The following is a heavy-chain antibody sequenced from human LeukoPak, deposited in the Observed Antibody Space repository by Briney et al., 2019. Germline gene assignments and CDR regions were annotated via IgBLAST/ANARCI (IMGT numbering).Heavy chain of an antibody. CDR1: GGSISSSSYY. Sequence: PSETLSLTCTVSGGSISSSSYYWGWIRQPPGKGLEWIGSIYYSGSTYYNPSLKSRVTISVDTSKNQFSLKLSSVTAADTAVYYCARHARGSYSAEYFQHWGQGTLVTVSS. CDR2: IYYSGST. CDR3: ARHARGSYSAEYFQH. D-gene: IGHD1-26*01. J-gene: IGHJ1*01. V-gene: IGHV4-39*01.